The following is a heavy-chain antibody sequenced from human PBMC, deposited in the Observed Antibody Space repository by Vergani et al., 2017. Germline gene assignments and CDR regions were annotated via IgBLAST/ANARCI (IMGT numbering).Heavy chain of an antibody. Sequence: EVQLVQSGAEVKEPGGSLKISCKGSGYTFTSYWIAWVRQMPGKGLEWMGIIYPGDSDTRYSPSFQGQVTIAADKSISTAYLQWSSLKASDTAMYYCARRELLSYWFDPWGQGTLVTVSS. CDR2: IYPGDSDT. J-gene: IGHJ5*02. CDR3: ARRELLSYWFDP. D-gene: IGHD2-2*01. V-gene: IGHV5-51*01. CDR1: GYTFTSYW.